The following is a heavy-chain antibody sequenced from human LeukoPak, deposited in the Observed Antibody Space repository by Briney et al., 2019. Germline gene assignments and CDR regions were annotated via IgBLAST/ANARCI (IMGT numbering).Heavy chain of an antibody. D-gene: IGHD3-10*01. CDR1: GGSISSYY. CDR3: ARALLWFGELDY. Sequence: SETLSLTCTVSGGSISSYYWSWIRQPPGKGLEWIGYIYYSGSTNYNPSLKSRVTISVDTSKNQFSLKLSSVTAADTAVYYCARALLWFGELDYWGQGTLVTVSS. V-gene: IGHV4-59*01. J-gene: IGHJ4*02. CDR2: IYYSGST.